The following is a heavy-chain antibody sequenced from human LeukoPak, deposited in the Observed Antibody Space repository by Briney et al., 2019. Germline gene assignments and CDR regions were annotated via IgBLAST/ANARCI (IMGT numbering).Heavy chain of an antibody. CDR1: GVTFSSYE. D-gene: IGHD6-19*01. CDR2: ISSSGSTI. Sequence: PGGSLRLSCAASGVTFSSYEMNWVRQAPGKGLEWVSYISSSGSTIYYADSVKGRFTISRDNAKNSLYLQMNSLRAEDTAVYYCAGHRRIAVADGAWVSYFDYWGQGTLVTVSS. CDR3: AGHRRIAVADGAWVSYFDY. J-gene: IGHJ4*02. V-gene: IGHV3-48*03.